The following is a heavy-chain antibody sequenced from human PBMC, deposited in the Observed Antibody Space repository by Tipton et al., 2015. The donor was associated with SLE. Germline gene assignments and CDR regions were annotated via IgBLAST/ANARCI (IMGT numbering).Heavy chain of an antibody. CDR2: IYHSGST. CDR1: TYSITTASY. V-gene: IGHV4-38-2*01. D-gene: IGHD2-21*02. CDR3: ARAESAGDDWYFDL. Sequence: LRLSCSVSTYSITTASYWGWIRQPPGKDLEWIGSIYHSGSTFYNPSLESRVTISVDTSKNQFSLKLSSVTAVDTAVYYCARAESAGDDWYFDLWGRGTLVTVSS. J-gene: IGHJ2*01.